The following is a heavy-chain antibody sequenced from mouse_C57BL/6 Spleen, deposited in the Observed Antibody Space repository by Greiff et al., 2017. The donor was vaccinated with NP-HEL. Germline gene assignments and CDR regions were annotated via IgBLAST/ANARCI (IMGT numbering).Heavy chain of an antibody. CDR1: GYAFSSYW. CDR3: ARKWSYYYAMDY. CDR2: IYPGDGDT. Sequence: VQLQQSGAELVKPGASVKISCKASGYAFSSYWMNWVKQRPGKGLEWIGQIYPGDGDTNYNGKFKGKATLTADKSSSTAYMQLSSLTSEDSAVYFCARKWSYYYAMDYWGQGTSVTVSS. D-gene: IGHD1-1*02. V-gene: IGHV1-80*01. J-gene: IGHJ4*01.